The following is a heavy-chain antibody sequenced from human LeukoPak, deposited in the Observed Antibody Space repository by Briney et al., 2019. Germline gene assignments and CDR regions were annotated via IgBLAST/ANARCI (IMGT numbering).Heavy chain of an antibody. CDR1: GGSISSSSYY. CDR2: INHSGST. Sequence: PSETLSLTCTASGGSISSSSYYWSWIRQPPGKGLEWIGEINHSGSTNYNPSLKSRVTISVDTSKNQFSLKLSSVTAADTAVYYCARQRMVRGVIAADYWGQGTLVTVSS. J-gene: IGHJ4*02. V-gene: IGHV4-39*01. D-gene: IGHD3-10*01. CDR3: ARQRMVRGVIAADY.